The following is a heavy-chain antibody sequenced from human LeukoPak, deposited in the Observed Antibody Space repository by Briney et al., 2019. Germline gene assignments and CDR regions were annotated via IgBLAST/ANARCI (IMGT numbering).Heavy chain of an antibody. CDR3: ARLGSSDYFDY. Sequence: SETLSLTCTVSGGSISSYYWSWIRQPPGKGLEWIGYIYYSGSTNYNPSLKGRVTISVDTSKNQFSLKLSSVTAADTAVYYCARLGSSDYFDYWGQGTLVTVSS. J-gene: IGHJ4*02. V-gene: IGHV4-59*08. D-gene: IGHD6-19*01. CDR1: GGSISSYY. CDR2: IYYSGST.